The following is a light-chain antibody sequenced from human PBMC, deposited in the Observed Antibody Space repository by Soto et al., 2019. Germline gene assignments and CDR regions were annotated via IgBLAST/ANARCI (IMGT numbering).Light chain of an antibody. V-gene: IGKV1-5*03. J-gene: IGKJ2*01. CDR1: QSISNC. CDR2: EAS. CDR3: QQCNSYSYT. Sequence: DIQMTQSPSTLSASVGDRVTITCQASQSISNCLTWYQQKPGKAPKLLIYEASSFESGVPSRFSGSGSGTEFTPIISSLPHDDFANYYCQQCNSYSYTFGQGTKLEIK.